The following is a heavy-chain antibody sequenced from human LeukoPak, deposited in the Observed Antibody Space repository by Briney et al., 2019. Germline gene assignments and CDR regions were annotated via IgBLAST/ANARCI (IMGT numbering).Heavy chain of an antibody. J-gene: IGHJ4*02. Sequence: GASAKVSCKASGYTFTSYDISWVRQAPGQGLEWMGWISTYNGNSTYNGNTNYAQKLQGRVTMTTDTSTSTAYMELRSLRSDDTAVYYCAGAVRVGGYSGYDPDYWGQGTLVTVSS. V-gene: IGHV1-18*01. CDR1: GYTFTSYD. CDR3: AGAVRVGGYSGYDPDY. D-gene: IGHD5-12*01. CDR2: ISTYNGNSTYNGNT.